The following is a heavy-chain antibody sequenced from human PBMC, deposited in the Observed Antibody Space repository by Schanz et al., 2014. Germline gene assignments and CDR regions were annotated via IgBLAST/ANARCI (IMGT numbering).Heavy chain of an antibody. CDR3: AKGQGAVINNWYFDL. V-gene: IGHV3-7*03. D-gene: IGHD2-21*01. CDR2: IIHDGSEK. CDR1: GFSFNNYW. J-gene: IGHJ2*01. Sequence: EVQLVESGGGLVQPGGSLRLSCAASGFSFNNYWMTWFRQAPGKGLEWVANIIHDGSEKFYVDSVKGRFTISRDNAKNSLYLQMDALRAEDTAVYYCAKGQGAVINNWYFDLWGRGTLVTVSS.